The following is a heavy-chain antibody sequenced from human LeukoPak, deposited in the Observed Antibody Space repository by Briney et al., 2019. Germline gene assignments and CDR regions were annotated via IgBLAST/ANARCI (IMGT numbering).Heavy chain of an antibody. Sequence: GGSLRLSCAASGFPLSSYSINWFRLAPGKGLEWVAYISASGSNIYYVDSVMGRFTVSRDNPKSSLFLQMNSPRAEDTAVYYCARVKGTYFDYWGQGALVTVSS. CDR2: ISASGSNI. D-gene: IGHD1-1*01. V-gene: IGHV3-48*01. CDR3: ARVKGTYFDY. CDR1: GFPLSSYS. J-gene: IGHJ4*02.